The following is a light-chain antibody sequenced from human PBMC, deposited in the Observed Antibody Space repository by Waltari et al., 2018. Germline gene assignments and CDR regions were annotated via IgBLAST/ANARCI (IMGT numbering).Light chain of an antibody. CDR3: QQYYTTPPYT. J-gene: IGKJ2*01. V-gene: IGKV4-1*01. Sequence: DIVMTQSPDSLTASLGERATINCKSSRNILYSSNNKNHLAWYQQKPGQRPKPLTYWASTRESGVPDRFSGSGSATDFTLTISSLQPEDVAVYYCQQYYTTPPYTFGQGTKLEIK. CDR2: WAS. CDR1: RNILYSSNNKNH.